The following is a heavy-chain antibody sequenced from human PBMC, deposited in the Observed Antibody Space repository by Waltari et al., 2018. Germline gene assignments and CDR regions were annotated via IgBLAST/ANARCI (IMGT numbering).Heavy chain of an antibody. CDR1: GFTFRSYL. Sequence: EVQLVESGGGLVQSGAPLRLSCAASGFTFRSYLLHWVRQALGKGLGWVSRINSDGSSTSYADSVKGRFTISRDNAKNTLYLQMNSLRAEDTAVYYCAREDDILTGYYPWGQGTLVTVSS. V-gene: IGHV3-74*01. CDR3: AREDDILTGYYP. D-gene: IGHD3-9*01. CDR2: INSDGSST. J-gene: IGHJ5*02.